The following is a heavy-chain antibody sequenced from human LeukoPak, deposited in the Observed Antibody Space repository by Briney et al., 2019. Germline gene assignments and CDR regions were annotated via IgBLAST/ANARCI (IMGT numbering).Heavy chain of an antibody. V-gene: IGHV4-38-2*02. D-gene: IGHD6-13*01. CDR3: ARDSTSIAAAAVKENWFDP. Sequence: SETLSLTCTVSGYSISSGNYWGWIRQPPGKGLEWIGSIYHSGSTYNNPSLKSRVTISVDTSKNQFSLKLSSVTAADTAVYYCARDSTSIAAAAVKENWFDPWGQGTLVTVSS. J-gene: IGHJ5*02. CDR1: GYSISSGNY. CDR2: IYHSGST.